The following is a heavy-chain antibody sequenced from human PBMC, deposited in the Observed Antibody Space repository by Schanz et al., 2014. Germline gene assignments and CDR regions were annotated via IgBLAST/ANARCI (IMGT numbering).Heavy chain of an antibody. CDR3: ARDRVSFVRGPLGVD. J-gene: IGHJ4*02. V-gene: IGHV1-46*01. Sequence: QVQLVQSGAEVKKPGVSVKVSCKASGYTFTTYYIHWVRQAPGQGLEWMGKINPSSGTTRIAQNFQGRLTVTRDTSTSTSYMELRSLTSDDTAVYYCARDRVSFVRGPLGVDWGQGTQVIVSS. D-gene: IGHD3-10*01. CDR1: GYTFTTYY. CDR2: INPSSGTT.